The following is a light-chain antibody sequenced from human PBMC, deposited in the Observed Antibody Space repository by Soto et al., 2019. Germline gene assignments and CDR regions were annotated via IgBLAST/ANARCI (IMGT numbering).Light chain of an antibody. CDR1: QSVSSK. CDR2: GAS. V-gene: IGKV3-15*01. J-gene: IGKJ4*01. Sequence: EIVMTQSPATLSVSPGERATLSCRASQSVSSKLAWYQQKPGQAPRLLIYGASTRATGIAARFSGSGSGTEFTLTISSLQSEDFAVYYCQQYNNCPPLTFGGGTKVEI. CDR3: QQYNNCPPLT.